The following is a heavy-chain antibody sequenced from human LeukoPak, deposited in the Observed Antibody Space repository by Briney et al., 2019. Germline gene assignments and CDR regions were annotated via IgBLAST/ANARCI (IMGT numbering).Heavy chain of an antibody. CDR1: GGSFSGYY. Sequence: SETLSLTCAVYGGSFSGYYWSWIRQPPGKGLEWIGEINHSGSTNYNPSLKSRVTISVGTSKNQFSLKLSSVTAADTAMYYCARVSRGNSVGGDYWGQGTLVTVSS. CDR2: INHSGST. J-gene: IGHJ4*02. V-gene: IGHV4-34*01. D-gene: IGHD4-23*01. CDR3: ARVSRGNSVGGDY.